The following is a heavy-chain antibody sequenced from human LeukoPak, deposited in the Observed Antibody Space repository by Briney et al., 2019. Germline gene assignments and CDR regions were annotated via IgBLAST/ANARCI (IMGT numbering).Heavy chain of an antibody. CDR3: ARDRIDSNRYFDY. Sequence: GSSVKVSCKASGGTFSSYAISWVRQAPEQGLEWMGRIIPIFGTANYAQKFQGRVTITADKSTSTAYMELSSLRSEDTAVYYCARDRIDSNRYFDYWGQGTLVTVSS. V-gene: IGHV1-69*06. D-gene: IGHD3-22*01. CDR1: GGTFSSYA. CDR2: IIPIFGTA. J-gene: IGHJ4*02.